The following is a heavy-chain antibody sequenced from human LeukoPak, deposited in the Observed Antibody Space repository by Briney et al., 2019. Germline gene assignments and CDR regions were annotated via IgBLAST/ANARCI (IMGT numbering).Heavy chain of an antibody. Sequence: SETLSLTCTVSDGSISSYYWNWIRQPPGKGLEWIGYIYYSGSTNYNPSLKSRVTISVDTSKNQFSLKLSSVTAADTAVYYCARVASSWYTRIIDYWGQGTLVTVSS. V-gene: IGHV4-59*08. CDR3: ARVASSWYTRIIDY. D-gene: IGHD6-13*01. J-gene: IGHJ4*02. CDR2: IYYSGST. CDR1: DGSISSYY.